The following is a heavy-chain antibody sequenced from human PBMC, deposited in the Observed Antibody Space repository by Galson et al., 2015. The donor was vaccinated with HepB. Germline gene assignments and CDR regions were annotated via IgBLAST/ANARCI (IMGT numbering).Heavy chain of an antibody. J-gene: IGHJ3*02. CDR3: ARPQAGTCDAFDI. V-gene: IGHV3-21*03. D-gene: IGHD6-13*01. Sequence: SLRLSCAASGFTFSSYSMNWVRQAPGKGLEWVSSISSSSSYIYYADLVKGRFTISRDNAKNSLYLQMNSLRAEDTAVYYCARPQAGTCDAFDIWGQGTMVTVSS. CDR2: ISSSSSYI. CDR1: GFTFSSYS.